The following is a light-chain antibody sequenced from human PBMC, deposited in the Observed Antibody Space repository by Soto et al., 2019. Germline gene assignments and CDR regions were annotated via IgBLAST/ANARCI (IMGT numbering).Light chain of an antibody. J-gene: IGKJ1*01. Sequence: EIQMTKSPSTLSGSVGDRVTITCRASQTISSWLAWYQQKPGKAPKLLIYKASTLKSGVPSRFSGSGSGTEFTLTISSLQPDDFAPYYCQHYNSYSEAFGQGAKVDIK. CDR2: KAS. CDR1: QTISSW. CDR3: QHYNSYSEA. V-gene: IGKV1-5*03.